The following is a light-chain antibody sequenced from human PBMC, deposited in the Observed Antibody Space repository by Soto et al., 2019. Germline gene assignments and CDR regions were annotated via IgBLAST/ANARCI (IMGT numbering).Light chain of an antibody. CDR2: EVT. Sequence: QSALTQPPSASESPGQSVTISCTGTSSDVGGYNHVSWYQQHPGKAPKLMIYEVTKRPSGVPDRFSGSKSGTSASLAISGLQPEDEADYYCAAWDDSLNALFGTGTKVTVL. CDR1: SSDVGGYNH. J-gene: IGLJ1*01. CDR3: AAWDDSLNAL. V-gene: IGLV2-8*01.